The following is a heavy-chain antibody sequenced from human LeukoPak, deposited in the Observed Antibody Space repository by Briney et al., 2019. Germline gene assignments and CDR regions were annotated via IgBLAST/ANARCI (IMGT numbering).Heavy chain of an antibody. Sequence: GGSLRLSCSASGFTFSAYWMHWVRQAPGKGLVWVSRINTDGSSPTYAASVKGRFTISRDNAKNTLYLQMNSLTAEDTAVYYCATSIVGLTYDEHFQHWGQGTLVTVSS. CDR1: GFTFSAYW. V-gene: IGHV3-74*01. D-gene: IGHD1-26*01. J-gene: IGHJ1*01. CDR3: ATSIVGLTYDEHFQH. CDR2: INTDGSSP.